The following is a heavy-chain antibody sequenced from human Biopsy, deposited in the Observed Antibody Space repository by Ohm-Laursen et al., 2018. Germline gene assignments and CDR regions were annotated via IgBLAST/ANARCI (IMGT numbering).Heavy chain of an antibody. CDR1: GYNFISYS. CDR3: ASSNSGTYDV. Sequence: SVKVSCKASGYNFISYSINWVRQAPGQGLEWMGGIIPMFGPANYAQKFQGRVTITADESTSTAYMELSSLRSEDTAVYYCASSNSGTYDVWGQGTTVTVSS. D-gene: IGHD1-26*01. V-gene: IGHV1-69*13. CDR2: IIPMFGPA. J-gene: IGHJ6*02.